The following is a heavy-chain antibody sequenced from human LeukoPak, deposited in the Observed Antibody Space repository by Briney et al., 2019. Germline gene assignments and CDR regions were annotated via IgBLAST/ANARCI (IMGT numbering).Heavy chain of an antibody. D-gene: IGHD1-26*01. CDR3: ARHRSGSYIRYFDF. J-gene: IGHJ4*02. CDR2: IYYIGTS. V-gene: IGHV4-39*01. CDR1: GDSIITSNYF. Sequence: PSETLSLTCTVSGDSIITSNYFWGWIRQSTGKGLEWIGNIYYIGTSDYNPSLKSRVTISIDTSKNQFSLNLRSVTAADTAFYYCARHRSGSYIRYFDFWGQGALVTVSS.